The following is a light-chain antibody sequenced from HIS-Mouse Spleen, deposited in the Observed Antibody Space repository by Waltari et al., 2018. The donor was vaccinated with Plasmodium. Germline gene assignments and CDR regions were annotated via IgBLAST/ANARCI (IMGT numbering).Light chain of an antibody. CDR3: QQYNNWSRGT. J-gene: IGKJ1*01. CDR2: GAS. Sequence: EIVLTQSPATLSVSPGERATLSCRASQSVSSNVAWYQQKPGQAPTHLIYGASTRAPGSPARCRGSGSGREFTLTISSRQSEDVAVNYCQQYNNWSRGTFGQGTKVEIK. CDR1: QSVSSN. V-gene: IGKV3-15*01.